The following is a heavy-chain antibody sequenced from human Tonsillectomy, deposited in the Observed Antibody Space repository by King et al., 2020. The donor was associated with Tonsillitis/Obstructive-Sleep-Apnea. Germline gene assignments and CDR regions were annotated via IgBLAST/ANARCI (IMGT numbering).Heavy chain of an antibody. Sequence: VQLVESGGGLVQPGGSLRLSCAASGFTFSSYAMSWVRQAPGKGLEWVSGISGSGGSTYYAESVKGRITISRDNSKNTLYLQMNSLRAEDTAAYYCANRYYSNFLFDYWGQGTLVTVSS. CDR2: ISGSGGST. CDR3: ANRYYSNFLFDY. J-gene: IGHJ4*02. CDR1: GFTFSSYA. D-gene: IGHD4-11*01. V-gene: IGHV3-23*04.